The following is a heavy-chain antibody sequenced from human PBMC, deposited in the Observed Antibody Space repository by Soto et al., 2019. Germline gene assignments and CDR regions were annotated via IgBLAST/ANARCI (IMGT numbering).Heavy chain of an antibody. CDR2: IYYSGST. D-gene: IGHD1-7*01. CDR3: ARLGPASHWNYVVSRGGDNWFAP. Sequence: SEPMSLTCTVSGGSISSSSYYWGWIRQPPGKGLEWIGSIYYSGSTYYNPSLKSRVTISVDTSKNQFSLKLSSVTAADTAVYYCARLGPASHWNYVVSRGGDNWFAPRGQGTPVTV. J-gene: IGHJ5*02. CDR1: GGSISSSSYY. V-gene: IGHV4-39*01.